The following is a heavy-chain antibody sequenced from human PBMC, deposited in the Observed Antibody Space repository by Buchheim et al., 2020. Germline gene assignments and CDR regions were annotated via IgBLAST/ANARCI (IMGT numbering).Heavy chain of an antibody. V-gene: IGHV4-31*03. CDR3: ARSVPNVVERLTQLPAYYYYMDV. CDR1: GGSISSGGYY. CDR2: IYYSGST. Sequence: QVQLQESGPGLVKPSQTLSLTCTVSGGSISSGGYYWSWIRQHPGKGLEWIGYIYYSGSTYYNPSLKSRVTISVDTSKNQFSLKLSSVTAADTAVYYCARSVPNVVERLTQLPAYYYYMDVWGKGTT. D-gene: IGHD2-15*01. J-gene: IGHJ6*03.